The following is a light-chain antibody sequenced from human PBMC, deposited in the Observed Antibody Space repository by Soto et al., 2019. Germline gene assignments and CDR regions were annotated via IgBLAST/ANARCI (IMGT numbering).Light chain of an antibody. J-gene: IGKJ1*01. CDR2: GAS. CDR1: QSVRSN. CDR3: QQGSTWPWT. Sequence: EIVMTLSPGTLSVSPGERATLSCRASQSVRSNIAWYQQKPGQAPRLLIHGASTRATGFPARFSGSGSGTEFTLTISSLQSEDFAVYYCQQGSTWPWTFDQGTKVDI. V-gene: IGKV3-15*01.